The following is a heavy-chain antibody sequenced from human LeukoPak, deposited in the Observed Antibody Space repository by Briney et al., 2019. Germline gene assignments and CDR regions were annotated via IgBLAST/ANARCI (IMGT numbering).Heavy chain of an antibody. CDR1: GFTFSSYS. J-gene: IGHJ3*02. V-gene: IGHV3-21*01. D-gene: IGHD5-24*01. CDR2: ISSSSSYI. CDR3: ARGSHRDGSAFDI. Sequence: PGGSLRLSCAASGFTFSSYSMNWVRQAPGKGLEWVSSISSSSSYIYYADSVKGRFTISRDNAKNSLYLQMNSLRAEDTAVYYCARGSHRDGSAFDIWGQGTMVTASS.